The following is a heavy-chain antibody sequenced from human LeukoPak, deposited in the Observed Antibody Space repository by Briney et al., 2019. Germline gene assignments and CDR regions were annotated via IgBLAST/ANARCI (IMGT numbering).Heavy chain of an antibody. CDR1: GGSIRYYY. D-gene: IGHD2-21*02. CDR2: IYYNGST. J-gene: IGHJ4*02. CDR3: ARSRGGACFDY. V-gene: IGHV4-59*01. Sequence: PSETLSLTCTVSGGSIRYYYWSWIRQSPGKGLEWIGYIYYNGSTNYNPSLKSRVTISVDMSKNQFSLKMSPVTAADTAVYYCARSRGGACFDYWGQGTLVTVSS.